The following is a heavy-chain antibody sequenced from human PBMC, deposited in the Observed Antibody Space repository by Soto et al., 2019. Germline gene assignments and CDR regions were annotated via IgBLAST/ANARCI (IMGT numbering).Heavy chain of an antibody. J-gene: IGHJ4*02. CDR1: GFTFSTYA. D-gene: IGHD1-26*01. CDR3: AKGIKWELPFDY. Sequence: EVQLLESGGGLVQPGGSLRLSCAASGFTFSTYAMSWVRQAPGKGLEWVSAFSGGSDSTYYADSVKGRFTISRDNSKNTLYLQMNSLRAEDTAVYYCAKGIKWELPFDYWGQGTLVTVSS. CDR2: FSGGSDST. V-gene: IGHV3-23*01.